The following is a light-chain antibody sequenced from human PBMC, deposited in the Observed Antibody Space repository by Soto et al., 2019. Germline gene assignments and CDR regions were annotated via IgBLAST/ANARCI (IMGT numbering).Light chain of an antibody. V-gene: IGKV3-15*01. J-gene: IGKJ5*01. Sequence: EIVMTQSPATLSVSPGERATLSCRASQSVSSNLAWYQQKPGQAPRLLIYGASTRATGIPAKFSGSGSGTEFTPTISSLQSEDLAVYFCQQYNNWPPITFGQGTRLEIK. CDR2: GAS. CDR1: QSVSSN. CDR3: QQYNNWPPIT.